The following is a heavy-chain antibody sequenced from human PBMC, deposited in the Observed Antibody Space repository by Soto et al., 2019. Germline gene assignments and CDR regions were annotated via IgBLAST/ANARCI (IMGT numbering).Heavy chain of an antibody. CDR2: IYPGDSDT. CDR1: GYSFTSYW. D-gene: IGHD2-2*01. J-gene: IGHJ3*02. CDR3: ARRKMPSDAPVI. V-gene: IGHV5-51*01. Sequence: GASLKISCKGSGYSFTSYWIGWVRQMPGKGLEWMGIIYPGDSDTRSSPSSQGQVTTSADKSISTAYLQWRSLKASDTGMYYGARRKMPSDAPVIWYQGAMLTISS.